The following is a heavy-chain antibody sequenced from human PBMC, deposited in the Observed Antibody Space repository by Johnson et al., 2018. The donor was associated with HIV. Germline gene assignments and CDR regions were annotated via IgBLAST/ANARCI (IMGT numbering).Heavy chain of an antibody. Sequence: QVQLVESGGGLVQPGGPLRLSCAASGFTFSSYAMHWVRQAPGKGLEWVAVISYDGSNKYYADSVKGRFTISSDNSKNTLYLQMNSLRAEDTAVYYCSSLYSGYDNDAFDIWGQGTMVSVSS. CDR2: ISYDGSNK. D-gene: IGHD5-12*01. CDR3: SSLYSGYDNDAFDI. V-gene: IGHV3-30-3*01. CDR1: GFTFSSYA. J-gene: IGHJ3*02.